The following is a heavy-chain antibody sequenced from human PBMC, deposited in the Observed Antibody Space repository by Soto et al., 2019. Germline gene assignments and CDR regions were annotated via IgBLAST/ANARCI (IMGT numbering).Heavy chain of an antibody. Sequence: GGSLRLSCAASGFAFTRYMITWVRQSPGKGLEWVASISSGSNFKYHSDSMEGRFTISRDNAKNSVDLEMKRLKAGDTAVYYCARDLDGRYPDVVFDLWGQGTVVTVSS. CDR2: ISSGSNFK. CDR1: GFAFTRYM. V-gene: IGHV3-21*06. J-gene: IGHJ3*01. CDR3: ARDLDGRYPDVVFDL. D-gene: IGHD3-16*02.